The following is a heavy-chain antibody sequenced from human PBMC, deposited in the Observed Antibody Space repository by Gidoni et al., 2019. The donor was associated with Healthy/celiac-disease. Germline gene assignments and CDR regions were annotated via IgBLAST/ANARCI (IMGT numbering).Heavy chain of an antibody. CDR3: ARVYCSSTSCQNDY. CDR1: GCSISSYY. Sequence: QVQLQESGPGLVKPSETLSLTCPVSGCSISSYYWSWIRQPPGKGLEWIGYIYYSGSTNYNPSLKSRVTISVDTSKNQFSLKLSSVTAADTAVYYCARVYCSSTSCQNDYWGQGTLVTVSS. V-gene: IGHV4-59*01. CDR2: IYYSGST. J-gene: IGHJ4*02. D-gene: IGHD2-2*01.